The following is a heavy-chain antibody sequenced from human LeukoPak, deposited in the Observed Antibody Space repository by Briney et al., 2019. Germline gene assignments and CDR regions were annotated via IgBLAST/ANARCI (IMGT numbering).Heavy chain of an antibody. Sequence: SVKVSCKASGGTFSSYTISWVRQAPGQGLEWMGRIIPILGIANYAQKFQGRVTITADKSTSTAYMELSSLRSEDMAVYYCARSNTAMVNFDYWGQGTLVTVSS. V-gene: IGHV1-69*02. CDR3: ARSNTAMVNFDY. CDR1: GGTFSSYT. D-gene: IGHD5-18*01. J-gene: IGHJ4*02. CDR2: IIPILGIA.